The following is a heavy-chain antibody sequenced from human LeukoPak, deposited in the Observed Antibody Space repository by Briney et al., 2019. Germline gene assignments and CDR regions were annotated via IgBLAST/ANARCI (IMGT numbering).Heavy chain of an antibody. CDR2: IKADGSEK. V-gene: IGHV3-7*01. D-gene: IGHD7-27*01. CDR1: GFTFSTSW. CDR3: AKHWEWAFDI. Sequence: GGSLRLSCAASGFTFSTSWMTWVRQAPGKGLEWVANIKADGSEKYSVASVRGRFTISRNNAKNSLSLQMNSLRADDTAVYYWAKHWEWAFDIWGQGTMVTVSS. J-gene: IGHJ3*02.